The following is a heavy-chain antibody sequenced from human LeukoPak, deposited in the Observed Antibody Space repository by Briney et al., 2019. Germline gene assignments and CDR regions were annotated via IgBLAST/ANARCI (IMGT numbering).Heavy chain of an antibody. D-gene: IGHD5-24*01. CDR2: ISYDGSNK. CDR3: AKDSTKMATTGPTDY. V-gene: IGHV3-30*18. J-gene: IGHJ4*02. Sequence: GGSLRLSCAASGFTFSSYGMHWVRQAPGKGLEWVAVISYDGSNKYYADSVKGRFTIYRDNSKNTLYLQMNSLRAEDTAVYYCAKDSTKMATTGPTDYWGQGTLVTVSS. CDR1: GFTFSSYG.